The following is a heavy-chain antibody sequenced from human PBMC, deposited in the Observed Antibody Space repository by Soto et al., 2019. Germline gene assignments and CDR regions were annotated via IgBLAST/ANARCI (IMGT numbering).Heavy chain of an antibody. J-gene: IGHJ5*02. CDR3: ARGRFSYSSSSWNWFDP. D-gene: IGHD6-13*01. CDR2: INHSGST. V-gene: IGHV4-34*01. CDR1: GGSSSGYY. Sequence: PSETLSLTCAVYGGSSSGYYWSWIRQPPGKGLEWIGEINHSGSTNYNPSLKSRVTISVDTSKNQFSLKLSSVTAADTAVYYCARGRFSYSSSSWNWFDPWGQGTLVTVSS.